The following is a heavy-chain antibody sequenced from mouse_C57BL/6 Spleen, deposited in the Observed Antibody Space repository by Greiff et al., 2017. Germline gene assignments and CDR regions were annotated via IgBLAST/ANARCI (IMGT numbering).Heavy chain of an antibody. J-gene: IGHJ2*01. CDR2: INPNNGGT. CDR1: GYTFTDYY. Sequence: VQLQQSGPELVKPGASVKISCKASGYTFTDYYMNWVKQSHGKSLEWIGDINPNNGGTSYNQKFKGKATLTVDKSSSTAYMELRSLTSDDSAVYYCARPIYYDYDFDYWGQGTTLTVSS. V-gene: IGHV1-26*01. CDR3: ARPIYYDYDFDY. D-gene: IGHD2-4*01.